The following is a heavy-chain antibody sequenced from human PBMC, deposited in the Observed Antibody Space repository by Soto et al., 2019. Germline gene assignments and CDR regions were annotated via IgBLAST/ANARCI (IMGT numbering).Heavy chain of an antibody. V-gene: IGHV3-30-3*01. CDR1: GFTFSSYA. J-gene: IGHJ4*02. D-gene: IGHD2-21*01. Sequence: ESGGGVVQPGRSLRLSCAASGFTFSSYAMHWVRQAPGKGLEWVAVISYDGSNKYYADSVKGRFTISRDNSKNTLYLQMNSLRAEDTAVYYCASLYSTPHFDYWGQGTLVTVSS. CDR3: ASLYSTPHFDY. CDR2: ISYDGSNK.